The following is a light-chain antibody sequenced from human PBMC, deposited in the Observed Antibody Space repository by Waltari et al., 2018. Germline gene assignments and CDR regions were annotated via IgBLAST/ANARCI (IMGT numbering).Light chain of an antibody. V-gene: IGKV3-20*01. CDR1: PSISRY. CDR3: QNHERLPAT. Sequence: EVVLTQSPGTLSLSPGERATLFCRASPSISRYLAWYQQRPGQAPRLLIYGASIRAAGIPDRFSGSGSGTDFTLSISRLEPEDFAVYYCQNHERLPATFGQGTRVEIK. J-gene: IGKJ1*01. CDR2: GAS.